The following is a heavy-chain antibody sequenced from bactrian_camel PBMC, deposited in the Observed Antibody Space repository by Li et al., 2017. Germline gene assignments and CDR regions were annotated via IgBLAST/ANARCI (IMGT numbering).Heavy chain of an antibody. V-gene: IGHV3S55*01. J-gene: IGHJ4*01. D-gene: IGHD4*01. CDR2: IDADGET. CDR3: AEAPYRDGFSTKC. CDR1: ESHNVDYC. Sequence: HVQLVESGGGSAQAGGSLRLTCVLTESHNVDYCMGWYRQTTGKEREEVAVIDADGETTYADSVKGRFAISHDKSKNTAYLQMNDLKPEDTAMYYCAEAPYRDGFSTKCRGQGTQVTVS.